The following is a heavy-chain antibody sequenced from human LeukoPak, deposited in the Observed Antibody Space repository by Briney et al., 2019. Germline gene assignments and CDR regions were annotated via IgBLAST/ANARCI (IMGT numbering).Heavy chain of an antibody. CDR3: AREWGDGSGSYYTDY. D-gene: IGHD3-10*01. CDR1: GGSISSSNW. V-gene: IGHV4-4*02. Sequence: PSGTLSLTCAVSGGSISSSNWWSWVRQPPGKGLKWIGEIYHSGSTNYNPSLKSRIIISLDKSKNQFSLRLSSVTAADTAVYYCAREWGDGSGSYYTDYWGQGTLVTVSS. CDR2: IYHSGST. J-gene: IGHJ4*02.